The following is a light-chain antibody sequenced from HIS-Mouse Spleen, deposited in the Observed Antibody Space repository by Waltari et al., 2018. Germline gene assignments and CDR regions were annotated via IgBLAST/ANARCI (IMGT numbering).Light chain of an antibody. J-gene: IGLJ3*02. CDR3: CSYAGSSTWV. V-gene: IGLV2-23*01. CDR2: EGS. CDR1: SSDVGSYNL. Sequence: QSALTQPASVSGSPGQSITISCTGTSSDVGSYNLVSWYQQHPGKAPKLMIYEGSKRPSGVSNRLSGSKSGNTASLTISGLQAEDEADYYCCSYAGSSTWVFDGGTKLTVL.